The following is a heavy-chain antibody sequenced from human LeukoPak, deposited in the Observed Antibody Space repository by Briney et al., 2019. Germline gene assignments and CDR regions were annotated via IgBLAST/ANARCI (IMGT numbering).Heavy chain of an antibody. CDR1: GGSISSGSYF. CDR2: IYTAGST. V-gene: IGHV4-61*02. D-gene: IGHD4-17*01. CDR3: ARRVTTYWYFDL. J-gene: IGHJ2*01. Sequence: ASQTLSLTCTVSGGSISSGSYFWSWIRQPAGKGLEWIGRIYTAGSTNYNPSLKSRVTISLDTSKNQFSLNLSSVTAADTAVYYCARRVTTYWYFDLWGRGTLVSFSS.